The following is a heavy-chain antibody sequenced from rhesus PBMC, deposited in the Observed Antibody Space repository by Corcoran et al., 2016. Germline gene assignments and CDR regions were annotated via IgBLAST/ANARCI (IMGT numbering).Heavy chain of an antibody. V-gene: IGHV3S4*01. CDR3: ARGGYSWYFDL. Sequence: EVQLVETGGGLVQPGGSLKLSCAASGFSFSDYYMCWVRQAPGKGLEWVSSISSASSYIYYADSVKGRFAISRDNAKNSLSLRMNSLKTEDTAVYYCARGGYSWYFDLWGPGTPITISS. J-gene: IGHJ2*01. D-gene: IGHD5-42*01. CDR1: GFSFSDYY. CDR2: ISSASSYI.